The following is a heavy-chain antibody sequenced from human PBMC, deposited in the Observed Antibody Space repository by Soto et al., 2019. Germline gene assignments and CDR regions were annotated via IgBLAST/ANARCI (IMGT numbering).Heavy chain of an antibody. Sequence: GASVKVSCKASGGTFSSYAISWVRQAPGQGLEWMGGIIPIFGTANYAQKFQGRVTITADESTSTAYMELSSLRSEDTAVYYCARDYYDSRGYYYFDYWGQGTLVTVSS. D-gene: IGHD3-22*01. J-gene: IGHJ4*02. CDR3: ARDYYDSRGYYYFDY. V-gene: IGHV1-69*13. CDR1: GGTFSSYA. CDR2: IIPIFGTA.